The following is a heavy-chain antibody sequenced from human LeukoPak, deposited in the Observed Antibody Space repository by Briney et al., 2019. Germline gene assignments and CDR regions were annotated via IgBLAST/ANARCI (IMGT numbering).Heavy chain of an antibody. CDR1: GFTFSDVG. V-gene: IGHV3-23*01. CDR2: ISGSGGST. Sequence: GGSLRLSCAASGFTFSDVGFHWVRQAPGKGLEWVSAISGSGGSTYYADSVKGRFTISRDNSKNTLYLQMNSLRAEDTAVYYCAKAALRFLEWLLFYYWGQGTLVTVSS. D-gene: IGHD3-3*01. J-gene: IGHJ4*02. CDR3: AKAALRFLEWLLFYY.